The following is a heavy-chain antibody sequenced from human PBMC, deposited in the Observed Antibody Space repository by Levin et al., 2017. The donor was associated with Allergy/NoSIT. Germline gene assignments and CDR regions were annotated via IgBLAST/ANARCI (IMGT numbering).Heavy chain of an antibody. V-gene: IGHV3-30-3*01. CDR1: GFTFSSYA. Sequence: GESLKISCAASGFTFSSYAMHWVRQAPGKGLEWVAVISYDGSNKYYADSVKGRFTISRDNSKNTLYLQMNSLRAEDTAVYYCAREGYSGYDEAFDIWGQGTMVTVSS. J-gene: IGHJ3*02. D-gene: IGHD5-12*01. CDR2: ISYDGSNK. CDR3: AREGYSGYDEAFDI.